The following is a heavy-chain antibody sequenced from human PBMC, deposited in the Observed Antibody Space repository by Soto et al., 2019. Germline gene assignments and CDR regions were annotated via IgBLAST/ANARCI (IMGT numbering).Heavy chain of an antibody. CDR1: GYTFTSYY. CDR2: INPSGGST. V-gene: IGHV1-46*01. D-gene: IGHD3-3*01. CDR3: ASVTIFGVGPFDY. J-gene: IGHJ4*02. Sequence: QVQLVQSGAEVKKPGASVKVSCKASGYTFTSYYMHWVRQAPGQGLEWMGIINPSGGSTSYAQKFQSRVTMTRDTSTSTVYMELSSLRSEDTAVYYCASVTIFGVGPFDYWGQGTLVTVSS.